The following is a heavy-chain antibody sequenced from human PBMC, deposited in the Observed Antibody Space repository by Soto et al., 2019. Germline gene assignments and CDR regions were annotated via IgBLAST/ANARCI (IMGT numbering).Heavy chain of an antibody. D-gene: IGHD6-19*01. V-gene: IGHV3-23*01. CDR1: GFTVSSYA. J-gene: IGHJ4*02. CDR2: ISGSGGST. CDR3: SKSRLGVAVAGTGFDY. Sequence: GGSLRLSCAASGFTVSSYAMSWVRQAPGKGLEWVSAISGSGGSTYYADSVKGRFTISRDNSKNTLYLQMDSLRAEDTAVYYCSKSRLGVAVAGTGFDYWGQGTLVTVSS.